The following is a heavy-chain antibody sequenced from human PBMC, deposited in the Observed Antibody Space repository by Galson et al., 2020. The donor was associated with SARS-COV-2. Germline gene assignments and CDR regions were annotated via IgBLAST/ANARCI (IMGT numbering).Heavy chain of an antibody. V-gene: IGHV3-30*03. CDR1: AFTFSGYA. J-gene: IGHJ5*02. D-gene: IGHD3-16*01. Sequence: QLGESLKISCAASAFTFSGYAMHWVRQAPGKGPEWVAVISYDGTNKYYADSVKGRFTISRDNSENTLYLQMNSLRAEDTAVYYCARDGGGWFDPWGQGTLVTVSS. CDR3: ARDGGGWFDP. CDR2: ISYDGTNK.